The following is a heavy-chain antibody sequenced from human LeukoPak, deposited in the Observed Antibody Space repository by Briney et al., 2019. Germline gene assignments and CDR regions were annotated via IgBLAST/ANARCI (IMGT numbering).Heavy chain of an antibody. CDR2: INPNSGGT. Sequence: ASVKVSCKASGGTFSSYAISWVRQAPGQGLEWMGWINPNSGGTNYAQKFQGRVTMTRDTSISTAYMELSRLRSDDTAVYYCARGWVVPAGHDYWGQGTLVTVSS. CDR3: ARGWVVPAGHDY. CDR1: GGTFSSYA. J-gene: IGHJ4*02. D-gene: IGHD2-2*01. V-gene: IGHV1-2*02.